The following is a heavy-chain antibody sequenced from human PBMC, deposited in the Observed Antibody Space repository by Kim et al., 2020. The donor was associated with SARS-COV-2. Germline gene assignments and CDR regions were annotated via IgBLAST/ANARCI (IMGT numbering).Heavy chain of an antibody. J-gene: IGHJ6*02. CDR2: IGTAGDT. CDR1: GFTFSSYD. Sequence: GGSLRLSCAASGFTFSSYDMYWVRQATGKGLEWVSAIGTAGDTYYPGSVKGRFTISRENAKNSLYLQMNSLRAGDTAVYYCARGAMVRGVIINSYYYYGMDVWGQGTTVTVSS. V-gene: IGHV3-13*01. CDR3: ARGAMVRGVIINSYYYYGMDV. D-gene: IGHD3-10*01.